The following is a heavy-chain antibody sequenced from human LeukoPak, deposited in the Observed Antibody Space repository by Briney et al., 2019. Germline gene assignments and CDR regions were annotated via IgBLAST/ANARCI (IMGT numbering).Heavy chain of an antibody. CDR3: STGSGHVFDI. CDR1: GFTFSSYW. J-gene: IGHJ3*02. Sequence: GSLRLSCAASGFTFSSYWMHWVRQVPGKGLVWVSRINSDGSSTSYADSVKGRFTISRDNAKNTLYVQMNSLRAEDTAVYYCSTGSGHVFDIWGRATMVTVSS. D-gene: IGHD3-10*01. V-gene: IGHV3-74*01. CDR2: INSDGSST.